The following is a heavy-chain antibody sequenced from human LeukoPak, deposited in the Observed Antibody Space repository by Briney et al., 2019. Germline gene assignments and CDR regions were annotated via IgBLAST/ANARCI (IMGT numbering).Heavy chain of an antibody. CDR1: GFTFSSYT. CDR2: ISYDGENK. CDR3: ARDSYGSGSYGYFDY. D-gene: IGHD3-10*01. J-gene: IGHJ4*02. Sequence: GGSLRLSCVASGFTFSSYTMHWVRQAPGKGLEWVAVISYDGENKFYGDSVKGRFTFSRDNSKNTLYLQMNSLRAEDTAVYYCARDSYGSGSYGYFDYWGQGTLVTVSS. V-gene: IGHV3-30*04.